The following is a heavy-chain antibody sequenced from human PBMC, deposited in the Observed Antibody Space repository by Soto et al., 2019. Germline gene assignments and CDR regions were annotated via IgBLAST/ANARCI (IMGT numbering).Heavy chain of an antibody. D-gene: IGHD3-16*01. CDR1: GFTFSSYS. CDR3: ARDLARGH. Sequence: WGSLRLSCAASGFTFSSYSINWVRQAPGKGLEWVSYITSRSSSIYYADSVKGRFTISRDNAKNSLYLQMNSLRDEDTAVYYCARDLARGHWGQGTLVTSPQ. J-gene: IGHJ4*02. CDR2: ITSRSSSI. V-gene: IGHV3-48*02.